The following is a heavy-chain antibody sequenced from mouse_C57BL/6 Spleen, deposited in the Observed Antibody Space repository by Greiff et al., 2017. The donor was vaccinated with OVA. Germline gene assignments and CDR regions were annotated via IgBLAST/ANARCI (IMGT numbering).Heavy chain of an antibody. D-gene: IGHD2-10*02. CDR1: GFSFNTYA. CDR2: IRSKSNNYAT. CDR3: VRHMYDNSYAY. Sequence: EVQLVESGGGLVQPKGSLKLSCAASGFSFNTYAMNWVRQAPGKGLEWVARIRSKSNNYATYYADSVKDRFTISRDDSESMLYLQMNNLKTEDTAMYYCVRHMYDNSYAYWGQGTLVTVSA. J-gene: IGHJ3*01. V-gene: IGHV10-1*01.